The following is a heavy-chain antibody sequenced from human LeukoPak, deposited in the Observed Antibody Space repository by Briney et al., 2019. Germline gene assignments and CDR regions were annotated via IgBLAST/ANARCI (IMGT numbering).Heavy chain of an antibody. CDR2: INPNSGGT. V-gene: IGHV1-2*02. CDR1: GYTFTGYY. D-gene: IGHD6-19*01. Sequence: ASVKASCKASGYTFTGYYMHWVRQAPGQGLEWMGWINPNSGGTNYAQKFQGRVTMTRDTSISTAYMELSRLRSDDTAVYYCARDPSAESSGPAWGQGTLVTVSS. J-gene: IGHJ4*02. CDR3: ARDPSAESSGPA.